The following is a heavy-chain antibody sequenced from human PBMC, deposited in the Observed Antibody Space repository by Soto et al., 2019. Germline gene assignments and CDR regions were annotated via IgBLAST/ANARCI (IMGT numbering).Heavy chain of an antibody. CDR3: ARGRYYYGSGSYRNWFDP. Sequence: SETLSLTCTVSGGSISRYYWSWIRQPPGKGLEWIGYIYYSGSTNYNPSLKSRVTISVDTSKNQFSLKLSSVTAADTAVYYCARGRYYYGSGSYRNWFDPWGQGTLVTVSS. CDR2: IYYSGST. CDR1: GGSISRYY. D-gene: IGHD3-10*01. J-gene: IGHJ5*02. V-gene: IGHV4-59*01.